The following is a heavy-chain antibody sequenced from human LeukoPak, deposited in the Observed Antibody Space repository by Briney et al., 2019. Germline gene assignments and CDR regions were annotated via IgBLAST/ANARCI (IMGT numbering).Heavy chain of an antibody. CDR1: GGSFSGYY. D-gene: IGHD3-3*01. Sequence: SETLSLTCAVYGGSFSGYYWSRIRQPPGKGLEWIGEINHSGSTNYNPSLKSRVTISVDTSKNQFSLKLSSVTAADTAVYYCARFRSGYYYYGMDVWGQGTTVTVSS. CDR2: INHSGST. CDR3: ARFRSGYYYYGMDV. V-gene: IGHV4-34*01. J-gene: IGHJ6*02.